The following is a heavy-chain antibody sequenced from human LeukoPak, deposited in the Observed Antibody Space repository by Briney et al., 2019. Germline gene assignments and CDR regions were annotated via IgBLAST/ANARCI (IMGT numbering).Heavy chain of an antibody. CDR2: IHHSGTA. V-gene: IGHV4-38-2*02. D-gene: IGHD2-2*02. Sequence: SETLSLTCTVSGRSINNGYFWGWIRQPPGKGLEWIASIHHSGTASYNPSLESRVTISVDTSKNQFSLRLSSVTAADTAVYYCAGDRGALGATVPAIFAVNFFDSWGQGTLGTVSS. CDR3: AGDRGALGATVPAIFAVNFFDS. J-gene: IGHJ4*02. CDR1: GRSINNGYF.